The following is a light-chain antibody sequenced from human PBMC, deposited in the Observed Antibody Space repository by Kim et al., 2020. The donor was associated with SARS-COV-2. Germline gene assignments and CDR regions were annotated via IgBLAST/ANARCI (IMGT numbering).Light chain of an antibody. V-gene: IGLV1-44*01. CDR3: ATWDYSLNGWV. J-gene: IGLJ3*02. CDR2: NDK. CDR1: RPNVGSHI. Sequence: GLKVNIACCGSRPNVGSHIVTWYQQLPGTAPILLIYNDKQRPSGVPDRFSGSRSGTSASLAISGLQSADEADYYCATWDYSLNGWVFGGGTKVTVL.